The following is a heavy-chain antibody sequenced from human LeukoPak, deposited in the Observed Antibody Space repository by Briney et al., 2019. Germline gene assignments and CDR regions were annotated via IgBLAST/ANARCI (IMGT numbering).Heavy chain of an antibody. Sequence: ASVKVSCKASGGTLSSYAISWVRQAPGQGLEWMGRIIPFLGITNYAQKFQDRVTITADKSTSTAYMELSSLTSDDTAVYYCARASRTGDIVNYWGQGTLVTVSS. CDR2: IIPFLGIT. J-gene: IGHJ4*02. V-gene: IGHV1-69*04. CDR1: GGTLSSYA. D-gene: IGHD2-15*01. CDR3: ARASRTGDIVNY.